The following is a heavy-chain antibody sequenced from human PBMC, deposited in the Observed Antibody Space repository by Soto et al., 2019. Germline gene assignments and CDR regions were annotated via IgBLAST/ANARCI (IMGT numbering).Heavy chain of an antibody. CDR1: GGTFSSYA. V-gene: IGHV1-69*06. J-gene: IGHJ6*02. CDR2: IIPIFGTA. D-gene: IGHD3-9*01. Sequence: SVKVSCKASGGTFSSYAISWVRQAPGQGLEWMGGIIPIFGTANYAQKFQGRVTITADKSTSTAYMELSSLRSEDTAVYYCARGTAYYDILTGYWNGMDVWGQGTTVTVS. CDR3: ARGTAYYDILTGYWNGMDV.